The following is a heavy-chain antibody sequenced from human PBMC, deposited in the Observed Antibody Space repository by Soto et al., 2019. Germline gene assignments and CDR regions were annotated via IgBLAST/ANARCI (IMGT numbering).Heavy chain of an antibody. CDR3: AKDLLSGYDLGVWISAPGICMDV. Sequence: EVQLLESGGGLVQPGGSLRLSCAASGFTFSSYAMSWVRQAPGKGLEWVSAISGSGGSTYYADSVKGRFTISRDNSKNTLYLQMNSLRAEDTAVYYCAKDLLSGYDLGVWISAPGICMDVWGQGTTVTVSS. D-gene: IGHD5-12*01. CDR1: GFTFSSYA. CDR2: ISGSGGST. J-gene: IGHJ6*02. V-gene: IGHV3-23*01.